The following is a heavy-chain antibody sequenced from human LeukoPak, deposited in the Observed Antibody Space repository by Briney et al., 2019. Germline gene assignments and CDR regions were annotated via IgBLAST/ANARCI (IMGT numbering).Heavy chain of an antibody. CDR2: INHSGST. CDR3: ARGLGMAAAGTFDY. Sequence: SETLSLTCAVYGGSFSGYYWSWIRQPPGKGLEWIGEINHSGSTNYNPSLKSRVTISVDTSKNQFSLKLSSVTAADTAVYYCARGLGMAAAGTFDYWGQGTLVTVSS. D-gene: IGHD6-13*01. CDR1: GGSFSGYY. V-gene: IGHV4-34*01. J-gene: IGHJ4*02.